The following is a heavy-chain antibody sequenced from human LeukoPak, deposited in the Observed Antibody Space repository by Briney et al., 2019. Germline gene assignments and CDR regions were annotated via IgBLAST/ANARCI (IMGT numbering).Heavy chain of an antibody. Sequence: SVKVSCKASGGTFSSYAISWVRQAPGQGLEWMGGIIPIFGTANYAQKFQGRVTITADESTSTAYMELSSLRAEDTAVYYCAKDGVPSRWFGRNYFDYWGQGTLVTVSS. D-gene: IGHD3-10*01. V-gene: IGHV1-69*13. CDR1: GGTFSSYA. J-gene: IGHJ4*02. CDR2: IIPIFGTA. CDR3: AKDGVPSRWFGRNYFDY.